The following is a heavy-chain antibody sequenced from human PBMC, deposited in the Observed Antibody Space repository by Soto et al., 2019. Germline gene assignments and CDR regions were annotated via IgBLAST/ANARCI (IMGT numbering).Heavy chain of an antibody. CDR1: GYTFTSYG. J-gene: IGHJ4*02. Sequence: QVQLVQSGAEVKKPGASVKVSCKASGYTFTSYGISWVRQAPGQGLEWMGWISPYNGNTNYAQKLQGRVTMTTDTSMSTAYIELRSLRSDDTAVYFCARDPRRYIYDPYYFDFWGQGTLDIVSS. CDR3: ARDPRRYIYDPYYFDF. D-gene: IGHD5-18*01. V-gene: IGHV1-18*01. CDR2: ISPYNGNT.